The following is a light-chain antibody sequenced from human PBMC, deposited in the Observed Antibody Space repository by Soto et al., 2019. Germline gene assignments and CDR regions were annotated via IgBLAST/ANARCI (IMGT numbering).Light chain of an antibody. Sequence: QSALTQPASVSGSPGQSITLSCTGTSSDIGGYDYVSWYQRHPGKAPKLIIYDVNNRPSGVSNRFSGSKPGNTAALTISGFQVEDEAGYYCTSYASASSQVVFGGGTKLT. J-gene: IGLJ2*01. CDR2: DVN. V-gene: IGLV2-14*01. CDR1: SSDIGGYDY. CDR3: TSYASASSQVV.